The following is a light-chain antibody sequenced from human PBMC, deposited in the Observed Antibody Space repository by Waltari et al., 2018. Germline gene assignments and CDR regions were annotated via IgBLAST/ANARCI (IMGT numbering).Light chain of an antibody. CDR2: DVT. CDR1: TNDVGGYNS. Sequence: QSALTQPASVSGSPGQSITISCTGTTNDVGGYNSVSWYQQHPGKAPKLMIYDVTKRPSWVSDHFSGSKSGNTATLTISGGQAEDDADYYCSSYTSTTTPHVFGSDTRVTVL. J-gene: IGLJ1*01. CDR3: SSYTSTTTPHV. V-gene: IGLV2-14*03.